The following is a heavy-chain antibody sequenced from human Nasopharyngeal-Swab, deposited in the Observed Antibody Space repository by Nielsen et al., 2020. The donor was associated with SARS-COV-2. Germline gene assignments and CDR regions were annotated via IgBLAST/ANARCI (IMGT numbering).Heavy chain of an antibody. CDR3: ARDDLEPNFYYYDMAV. CDR2: VSYDGSNR. J-gene: IGHJ6*02. D-gene: IGHD1-1*01. V-gene: IGHV3-30*04. CDR1: GFIFSSYT. Sequence: GESLKISCAGSGFIFSSYTMHWVRQAPGKGLEWVAVVSYDGSNRNYAESVKGRFTISRDNSKKVMYLHMNSLEADDTAVYYCARDDLEPNFYYYDMAVWGQGPTVTVSS.